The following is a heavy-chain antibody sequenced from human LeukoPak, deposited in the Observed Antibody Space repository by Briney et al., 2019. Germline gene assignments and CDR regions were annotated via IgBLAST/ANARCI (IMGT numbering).Heavy chain of an antibody. D-gene: IGHD3-3*01. CDR2: ISPSGGST. V-gene: IGHV3-23*01. J-gene: IGHJ6*02. CDR1: GITFRSYA. Sequence: GGSLRLSCVASGITFRSYAMNWVRQAPGKGLERVSAISPSGGSTYSADSVKGRFTISRDTSKNTLYLQMNSLRAEDTAVYYCAAAYFGVDQYYYGMDVWGQGTTVTVSS. CDR3: AAAYFGVDQYYYGMDV.